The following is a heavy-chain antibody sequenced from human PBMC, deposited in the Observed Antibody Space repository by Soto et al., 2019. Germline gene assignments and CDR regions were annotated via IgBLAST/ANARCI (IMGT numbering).Heavy chain of an antibody. V-gene: IGHV4-34*01. D-gene: IGHD1-1*01. J-gene: IGHJ6*02. CDR3: AGRNDYYYGMDV. CDR2: INHSGST. CDR1: GGSFSGYY. Sequence: SETLSLTCAVYGGSFSGYYWSWIRQPPGKGLEWIGEINHSGSTNYNPSLKSRVTISVDTSKNQFSLKLSSVTAADTAVYYCAGRNDYYYGMDVWGQGTTVT.